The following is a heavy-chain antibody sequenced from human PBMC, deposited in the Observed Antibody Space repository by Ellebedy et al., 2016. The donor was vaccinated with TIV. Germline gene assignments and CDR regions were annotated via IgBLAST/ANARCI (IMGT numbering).Heavy chain of an antibody. CDR1: GFAVSGNY. Sequence: GESLKISXAVSGFAVSGNYMSWVRQAPGKGLECVSVIYSGGSTHYADSVKGRFTISRDDSKNTLDLQMSSLRVEDTAVYYCARDRWTSTGYVYYNGADVWGQGTTVTVSS. V-gene: IGHV3-53*01. CDR2: IYSGGST. J-gene: IGHJ6*02. CDR3: ARDRWTSTGYVYYNGADV. D-gene: IGHD3-9*01.